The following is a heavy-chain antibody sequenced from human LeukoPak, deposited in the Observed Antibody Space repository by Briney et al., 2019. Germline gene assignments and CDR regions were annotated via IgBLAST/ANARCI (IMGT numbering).Heavy chain of an antibody. CDR1: GFTFSDYY. Sequence: GGSLRLSCAASGFTFSDYYMSWIRQAPGKGLEWVSGISWNSGSIGYADSVKGRFTISRDNAKNSLYLQMNSLRAEDTALYFCAKGLYYYDSSGSYSTFDYWGQGTLVTVSS. CDR3: AKGLYYYDSSGSYSTFDY. J-gene: IGHJ4*02. CDR2: ISWNSGSI. D-gene: IGHD3-22*01. V-gene: IGHV3-9*01.